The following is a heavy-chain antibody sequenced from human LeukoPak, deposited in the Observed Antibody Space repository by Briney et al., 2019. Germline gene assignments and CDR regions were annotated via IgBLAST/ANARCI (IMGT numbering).Heavy chain of an antibody. D-gene: IGHD6-25*01. CDR3: ARTSSAWYSDY. CDR2: IYPVDSYI. CDR1: GYSFTSYW. Sequence: GESLKISCMASGYSFTSYWISWVRQTPGKGLEWMGTIYPVDSYINYSPTFQGHVTISVDKSITTAYLLWSGLKASDTAIYYCARTSSAWYSDYWGQGTLVTVSS. J-gene: IGHJ4*02. V-gene: IGHV5-10-1*01.